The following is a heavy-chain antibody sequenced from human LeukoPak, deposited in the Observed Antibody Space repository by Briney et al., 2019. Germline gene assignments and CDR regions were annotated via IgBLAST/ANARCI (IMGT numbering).Heavy chain of an antibody. CDR1: GVTILTTNW. CDR3: TRESGAFSPFGF. CDR2: VHLSGAS. D-gene: IGHD1-26*01. Sequence: KPSETLSLTCAASGVTILTTNWWSWVRQPPGKGLEWIGEVHLSGASNYNPSLKSRVNMSIDKSKNQLSLELTSVTAADTAIYYCTRESGAFSPFGFWGQGTLVTVSS. J-gene: IGHJ4*02. V-gene: IGHV4-4*02.